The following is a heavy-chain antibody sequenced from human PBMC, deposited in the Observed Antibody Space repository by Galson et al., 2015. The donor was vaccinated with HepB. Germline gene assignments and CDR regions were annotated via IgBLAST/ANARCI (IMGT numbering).Heavy chain of an antibody. V-gene: IGHV1-46*01. D-gene: IGHD2-2*01. Sequence: SVKVSCKASGYTFTSYYIHWVRQAPGQGLEWMGIINPSSGTTKYAQKFQGRVTVTRDTSTSTVYMELSSLRSEDTAVYYCARVHLDIAVLPAASLRGAFDIWGQGTMVTVSS. J-gene: IGHJ3*02. CDR1: GYTFTSYY. CDR3: ARVHLDIAVLPAASLRGAFDI. CDR2: INPSSGTT.